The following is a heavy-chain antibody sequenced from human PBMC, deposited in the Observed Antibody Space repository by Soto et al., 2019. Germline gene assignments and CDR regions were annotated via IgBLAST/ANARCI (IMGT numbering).Heavy chain of an antibody. D-gene: IGHD6-6*01. CDR2: IIPIFGTA. J-gene: IGHJ4*02. Sequence: ASVKVSCKASGGTFSSYAISWVRQAPGQGLEWMGGIIPIFGTANYAQKFQGRVTITADESTSTAYMELSSLRSEDTAVYYCARGPRHYSSSSRGYFDYWGQGTLVTVSS. CDR1: GGTFSSYA. CDR3: ARGPRHYSSSSRGYFDY. V-gene: IGHV1-69*13.